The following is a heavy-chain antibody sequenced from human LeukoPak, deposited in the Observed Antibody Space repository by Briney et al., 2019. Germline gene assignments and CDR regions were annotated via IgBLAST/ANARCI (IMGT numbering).Heavy chain of an antibody. D-gene: IGHD1-26*01. Sequence: SETLSLTCAVYGGSFSGYYWSWIRQPPGKGLEWIGRIYTSGSTNYNPSLKSRVTMSVDTSKNQFSLKLSSVTAADTAVYYCAREGRIVGATGGFDPWGQGTLVTVSS. CDR3: AREGRIVGATGGFDP. CDR2: IYTSGST. J-gene: IGHJ5*02. V-gene: IGHV4-4*07. CDR1: GGSFSGYY.